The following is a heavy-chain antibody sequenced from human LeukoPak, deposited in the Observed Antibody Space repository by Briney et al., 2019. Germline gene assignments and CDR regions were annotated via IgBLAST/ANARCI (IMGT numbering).Heavy chain of an antibody. J-gene: IGHJ3*02. V-gene: IGHV4-59*08. Sequence: KSSETLSLTCAVYGGSFSGYYWSWIRQPPGKGLERIGYIYYSGGTDYNPSLKSRVTISVDTSKNQFSLKLRSVTAADTAVYYCARHVTISGPYDASDIWGQGTMVTVSP. D-gene: IGHD5-24*01. CDR1: GGSFSGYY. CDR3: ARHVTISGPYDASDI. CDR2: IYYSGGT.